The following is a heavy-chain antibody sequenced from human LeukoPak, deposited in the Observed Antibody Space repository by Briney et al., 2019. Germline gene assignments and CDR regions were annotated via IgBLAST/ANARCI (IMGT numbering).Heavy chain of an antibody. CDR3: ARYSSGWYWHAFDI. Sequence: SETLSLTCTVSGDSISSNSYYWGWIRQPPGKGLEWTGYIYYSGSTNYNPSLKSRVTISVDTSKNQFSLKLSSVTAADTAVYYCARYSSGWYWHAFDIWGQGTMVTVSS. CDR2: IYYSGST. D-gene: IGHD6-19*01. CDR1: GDSISSNSYY. V-gene: IGHV4-61*05. J-gene: IGHJ3*02.